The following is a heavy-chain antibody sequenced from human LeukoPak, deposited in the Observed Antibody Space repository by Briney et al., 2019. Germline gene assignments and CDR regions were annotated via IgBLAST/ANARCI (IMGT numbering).Heavy chain of an antibody. Sequence: GGSLRLSCAASGFTFTDYWMNWVRQAPGKGLEWVASIKQDGSEKYYVDSVKGRLTISRDNAKNLIYLQMNSLRAEDTAVYYCARDGAAPGLYFDSWGQGTLVTVSS. J-gene: IGHJ4*02. D-gene: IGHD2-15*01. V-gene: IGHV3-7*01. CDR2: IKQDGSEK. CDR3: ARDGAAPGLYFDS. CDR1: GFTFTDYW.